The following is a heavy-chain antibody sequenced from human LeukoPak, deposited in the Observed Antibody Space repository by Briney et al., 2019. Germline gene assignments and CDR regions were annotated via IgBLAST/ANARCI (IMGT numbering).Heavy chain of an antibody. CDR3: ARASTANYFDY. V-gene: IGHV1-46*01. J-gene: IGHJ4*02. CDR2: INPSGGST. CDR1: GYTFTSYY. D-gene: IGHD4-17*01. Sequence: VASVKVSCKESGYTFTSYYMHWVRQAPGQGLEWMGIINPSGGSTSYAQKFQGRVTMTRDTSTSTVYMELSSLRSEDTAVYYCARASTANYFDYWGQGTLVTVSS.